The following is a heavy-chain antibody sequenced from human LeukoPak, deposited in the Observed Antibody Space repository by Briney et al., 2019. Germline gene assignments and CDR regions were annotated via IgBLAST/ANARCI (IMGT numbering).Heavy chain of an antibody. J-gene: IGHJ6*02. CDR2: ISYDGSNK. CDR1: GFTFSSYG. CDR3: ANRAYYYYGMDV. V-gene: IGHV3-30*18. Sequence: PGRSLRLSCAASGFTFSSYGMHWVRQAPGKGLEWVAVISYDGSNKYYADSVKGRFTISRDNSKNTLYLQMNSLRAEDTAEYYCANRAYYYYGMDVWGQGTTVTVSS.